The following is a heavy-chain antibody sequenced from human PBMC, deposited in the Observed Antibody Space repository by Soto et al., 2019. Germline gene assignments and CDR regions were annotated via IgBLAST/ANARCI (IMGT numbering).Heavy chain of an antibody. V-gene: IGHV4-59*01. D-gene: IGHD2-15*01. CDR2: IYYSGST. Sequence: PSETLSLTCTVSCVSISSYYWSWIRQPPGKGLEWIGYIYYSGSTNYNPSLKSRVTISVDTSKNQFSLKLSSVTAADTAVYYCATGYCSGGSCYSEFFYWGQGTLVTVSS. CDR1: CVSISSYY. J-gene: IGHJ4*02. CDR3: ATGYCSGGSCYSEFFY.